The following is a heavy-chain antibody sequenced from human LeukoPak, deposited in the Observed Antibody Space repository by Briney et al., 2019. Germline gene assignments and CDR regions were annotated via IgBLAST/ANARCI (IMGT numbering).Heavy chain of an antibody. J-gene: IGHJ4*02. D-gene: IGHD3-22*01. CDR1: GFTFSGSA. CDR2: IRSKVNSYAT. V-gene: IGHV3-73*01. CDR3: TRRDYYDSSGYYDY. Sequence: PGGSLRLSCAASGFTFSGSAMHWVRQASGKGLEWVGRIRSKVNSYATAYAASVKGRFTISRDNSKNTAYLQMNSLKTEDTAVYYCTRRDYYDSSGYYDYWGQGTLVTVSS.